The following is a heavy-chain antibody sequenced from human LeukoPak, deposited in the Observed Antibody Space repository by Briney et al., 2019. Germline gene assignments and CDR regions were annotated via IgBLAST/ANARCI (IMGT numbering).Heavy chain of an antibody. J-gene: IGHJ4*02. Sequence: SETLSLTCTVSGGSISSYYWSWIRQPPGKGLEWIGYIYYSGSTNYNPSFKSRVTISVDTSKNQFSLKLSSVTAADTAVYYCARSQRGYSIVPSPYGSFDYWGQGTLVTVSS. V-gene: IGHV4-59*01. CDR2: IYYSGST. D-gene: IGHD4-11*01. CDR3: ARSQRGYSIVPSPYGSFDY. CDR1: GGSISSYY.